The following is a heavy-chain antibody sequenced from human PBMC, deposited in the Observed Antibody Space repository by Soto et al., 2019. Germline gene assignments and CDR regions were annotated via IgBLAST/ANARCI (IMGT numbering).Heavy chain of an antibody. Sequence: QVQLVQSGAEVKKPGASVKVSCKASGYTFTSYYIHWVRQAPGQGLEWMGIINPSGGITTYAQKFQGRVTMTRDTSTSTVYMELSSLRSEDTAVYYCARDLEPTYSDNTYYFDYWGQGTLVTVSS. CDR1: GYTFTSYY. CDR3: ARDLEPTYSDNTYYFDY. CDR2: INPSGGIT. D-gene: IGHD3-22*01. J-gene: IGHJ4*02. V-gene: IGHV1-46*01.